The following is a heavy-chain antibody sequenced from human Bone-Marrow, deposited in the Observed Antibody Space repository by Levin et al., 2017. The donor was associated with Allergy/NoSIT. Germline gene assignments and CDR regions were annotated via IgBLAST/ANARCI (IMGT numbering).Heavy chain of an antibody. CDR1: GGTFSSYA. J-gene: IGHJ5*02. D-gene: IGHD1-26*01. V-gene: IGHV1-69*13. CDR3: ARSLYSGSYFGWFDP. Sequence: ASVKVSCKASGGTFSSYAISWVRQAPGQGLEWMGGIIPIFGTANYAQKFQGRVTITADESTSTAYMELSSLRSEDTAVYYCARSLYSGSYFGWFDPWGQGTLVTVSS. CDR2: IIPIFGTA.